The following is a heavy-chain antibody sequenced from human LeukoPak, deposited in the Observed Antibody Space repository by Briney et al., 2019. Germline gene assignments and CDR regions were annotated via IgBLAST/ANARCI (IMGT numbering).Heavy chain of an antibody. CDR2: ISGSGGST. V-gene: IGHV3-23*01. J-gene: IGHJ4*02. CDR3: AKGGPTSGWYSVDY. Sequence: GGSLRLSCAASGFTFSSYTLSWVRQAPGKGQEWVSAISGSGGSTFYADSVKGRFTFSRDNSKNTMYLQMNSLRAEDTAVYYCAKGGPTSGWYSVDYWGQGTQVTVSS. D-gene: IGHD6-19*01. CDR1: GFTFSSYT.